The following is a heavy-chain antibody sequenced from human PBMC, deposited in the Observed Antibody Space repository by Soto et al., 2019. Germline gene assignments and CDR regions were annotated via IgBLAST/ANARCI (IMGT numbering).Heavy chain of an antibody. V-gene: IGHV3-21*01. Sequence: PGGSLRLSCAASGFSFSTYSMNWVRQAPGKGLEWVSSISGSGTYIYYADSVKGRFTISRDNAENLLFLQMNSLRAEDTAVYYCARELVEYSNSFNWFDPWGQGTPVTVSS. J-gene: IGHJ5*02. D-gene: IGHD6-6*01. CDR1: GFSFSTYS. CDR3: ARELVEYSNSFNWFDP. CDR2: ISGSGTYI.